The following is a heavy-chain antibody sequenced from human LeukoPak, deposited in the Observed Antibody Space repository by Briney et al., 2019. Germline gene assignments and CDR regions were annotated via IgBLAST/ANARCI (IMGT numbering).Heavy chain of an antibody. V-gene: IGHV4-31*03. D-gene: IGHD3-22*01. CDR3: ARVRSEYYDSSGYSDDAFDI. J-gene: IGHJ3*02. CDR1: GGSISSGGYY. Sequence: SETLSLTCTVSGGSISSGGYYWSWIRQHPGKGLEWIGYIYYSGSTYYNPSLKSRVTISVDTSKNQFSLELSSVTDADTAVYYCARVRSEYYDSSGYSDDAFDIWGQGTMVTVSS. CDR2: IYYSGST.